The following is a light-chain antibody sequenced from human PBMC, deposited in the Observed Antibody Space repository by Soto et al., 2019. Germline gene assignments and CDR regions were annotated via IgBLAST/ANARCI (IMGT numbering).Light chain of an antibody. CDR1: QGIRND. CDR2: AAS. J-gene: IGKJ1*01. CDR3: LKDYNYPRT. V-gene: IGKV1-6*01. Sequence: AIQMTQSPSSLSASVGDRVTITCRASQGIRNDLGWYQQKPGKAPKLLIYAASSLQSGVPSSFTGSGSGTEFTLTISSRQPEDFATHYCLKDYNYPRTFGPGTKVEIK.